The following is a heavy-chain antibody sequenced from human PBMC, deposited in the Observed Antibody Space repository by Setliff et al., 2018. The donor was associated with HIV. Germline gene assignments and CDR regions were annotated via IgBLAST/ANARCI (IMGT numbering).Heavy chain of an antibody. CDR3: ARGYGSGSYEWFDP. V-gene: IGHV4-61*09. D-gene: IGHD3-10*01. CDR2: IYSSGGT. J-gene: IGHJ5*02. Sequence: SLTCTVSGGSISSGSYYWTWIRQPAGKGLEWIGHIYSSGGTNYNPSLKSRVTISLDTSKNQFSLKLNSVTAADTAVYYCARGYGSGSYEWFDPWGQGTLVTVSS. CDR1: GGSISSGSYY.